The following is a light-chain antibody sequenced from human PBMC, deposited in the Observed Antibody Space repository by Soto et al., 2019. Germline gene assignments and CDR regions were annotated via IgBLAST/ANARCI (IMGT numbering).Light chain of an antibody. CDR2: DDI. V-gene: IGLV1-40*01. CDR1: SSNIGANSG. CDR3: SSYTSSSTLLV. J-gene: IGLJ2*01. Sequence: QSVLTQPPSVSGAPGQRVIITCTGSSSNIGANSGVHWYQQLPGTAPKLLIYDDINRPSGIPDRFSGSKSGTSASLAITGLQAEDEADYYCSSYTSSSTLLVFGGGTQLTVL.